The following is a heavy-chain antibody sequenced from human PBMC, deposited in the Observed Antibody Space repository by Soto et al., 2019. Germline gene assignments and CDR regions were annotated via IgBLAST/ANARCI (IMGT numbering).Heavy chain of an antibody. V-gene: IGHV1-69*02. CDR3: ARDKWLVD. D-gene: IGHD3-22*01. CDR2: LTPILDLA. Sequence: QVQLVQSGAEVKKPGSSVRVSCQASGGTFTTYTITWVRQAPGQGLEWMGRLTPILDLAKYAQKFQGRLPITADTSTNTAFMDLNSLTFDDTAVYYCARDKWLVDWGQGTLVTVSS. CDR1: GGTFTTYT. J-gene: IGHJ4*02.